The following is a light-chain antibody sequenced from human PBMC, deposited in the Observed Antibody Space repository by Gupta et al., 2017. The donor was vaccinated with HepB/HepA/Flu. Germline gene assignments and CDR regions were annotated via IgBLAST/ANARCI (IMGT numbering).Light chain of an antibody. CDR1: QDISTW. V-gene: IGKV1-12*01. J-gene: IGKJ3*01. CDR2: GAS. CDR3: QQSNSFPFT. Sequence: DIQMTQSPSSVSASVGDRVTITCRASQDISTWLAWYQQEPEKAPKLLIYGASTLQSGVPSRFSGSRSGTDFTLPISSLQPEDFATYYCQQSNSFPFTFGHGTKVDIK.